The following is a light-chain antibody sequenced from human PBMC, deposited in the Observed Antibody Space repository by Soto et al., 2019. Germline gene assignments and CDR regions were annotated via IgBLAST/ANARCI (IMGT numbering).Light chain of an antibody. Sequence: EILMTQSPPTLSVSPGERATLSCRASQSVSSHLAWYQQKPGQAPRLLIYDTSTGATGIPARFSGSGSGTEFTLTISSVQSEDFSVYYCQQYYNWYTFGQGTKLEIK. J-gene: IGKJ2*01. CDR3: QQYYNWYT. V-gene: IGKV3-15*01. CDR1: QSVSSH. CDR2: DTS.